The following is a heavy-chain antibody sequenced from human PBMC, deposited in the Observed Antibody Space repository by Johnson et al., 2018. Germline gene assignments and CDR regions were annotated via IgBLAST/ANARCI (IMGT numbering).Heavy chain of an antibody. J-gene: IGHJ1*01. Sequence: EVQLVETGAEVKKPGESLKISCKGSGYSFTTYWIGWVRQMPGKGLEWMGIIYPGDSDTRYSPSFQGQVTISVDKSISTAYLQLMSLKASDTAMYFCARRSESSEYFHLWGQGTLVTVSS. D-gene: IGHD1-26*01. CDR1: GYSFTTYW. V-gene: IGHV5-51*01. CDR2: IYPGDSDT. CDR3: ARRSESSEYFHL.